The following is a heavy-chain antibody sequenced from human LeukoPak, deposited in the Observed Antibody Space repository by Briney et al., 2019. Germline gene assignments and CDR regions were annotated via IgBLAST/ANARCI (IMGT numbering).Heavy chain of an antibody. CDR1: GFTFDDYA. J-gene: IGHJ4*02. CDR3: AKDGTAAGIDY. Sequence: GGSLRLSCAASGFTFDDYAMHWVRQAPGKGLEWVSGISWNSGSIGYADSVKGRFTISRDNAKNSLYLQMNSLRAEDTALYYCAKDGTAAGIDYWGQGTLVTVSS. CDR2: ISWNSGSI. D-gene: IGHD6-13*01. V-gene: IGHV3-9*01.